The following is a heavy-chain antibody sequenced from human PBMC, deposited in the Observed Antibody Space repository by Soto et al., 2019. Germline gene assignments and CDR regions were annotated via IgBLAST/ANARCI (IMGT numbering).Heavy chain of an antibody. CDR2: ISGSGGST. CDR1: GFAFSSYA. D-gene: IGHD6-13*01. J-gene: IGHJ3*02. Sequence: GGSLRLSCEASGFAFSSYAMSWVRQAPGKGLEWVSAISGSGGSTYYADSVKGRFTISRDNSKNTLYLQMNSLRAEDTAVYYCAKGPIAAAGTGGAFDIWGQGTMVTVSS. CDR3: AKGPIAAAGTGGAFDI. V-gene: IGHV3-23*01.